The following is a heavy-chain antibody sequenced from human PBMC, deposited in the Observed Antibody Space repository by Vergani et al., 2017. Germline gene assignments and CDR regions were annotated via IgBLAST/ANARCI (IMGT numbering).Heavy chain of an antibody. CDR1: GDSISSGSYY. D-gene: IGHD5-24*01. CDR2: IYTSGST. Sequence: QVQLQESGPGLVKPSQTLSLTCTVSGDSISSGSYYWSWIRQPAGKGLEWIGRIYTSGSTNYNPSLKSRVTISVDTSENQFSLKLSSVTAADTAVYYCARAHPRATGYMDVWGKGP. CDR3: ARAHPRATGYMDV. V-gene: IGHV4-61*02. J-gene: IGHJ6*03.